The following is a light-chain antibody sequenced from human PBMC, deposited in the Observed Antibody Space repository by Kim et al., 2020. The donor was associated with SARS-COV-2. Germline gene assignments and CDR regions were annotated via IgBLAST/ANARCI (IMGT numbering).Light chain of an antibody. CDR3: QQYGTLPYT. V-gene: IGKV3-20*01. CDR1: QSVASRY. Sequence: PGERATPSCRASQSVASRYLAWYQLKPGQAPRLLIFGASSWAAGVPDRFTGSGSGTDFTLTISSLEPEDFAMYYCQQYGTLPYTFGQGTKVDIK. J-gene: IGKJ2*01. CDR2: GAS.